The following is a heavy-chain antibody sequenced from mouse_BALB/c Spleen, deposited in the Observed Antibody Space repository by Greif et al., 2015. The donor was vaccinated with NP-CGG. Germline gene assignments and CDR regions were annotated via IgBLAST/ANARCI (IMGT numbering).Heavy chain of an antibody. CDR3: TRSWVDY. V-gene: IGHV1S81*02. D-gene: IGHD4-1*01. CDR1: GYTFTSYY. Sequence: VKLQESGAELVKPGASVKLSCKASGYTFTSYYIYWVKQRPGQGLECIGEINPSNGGSNFNEKFKSKATRTVDKSSSTAYMQLSSLTSEDSAVYYCTRSWVDYWGQGATLTVSS. CDR2: INPSNGGS. J-gene: IGHJ2*01.